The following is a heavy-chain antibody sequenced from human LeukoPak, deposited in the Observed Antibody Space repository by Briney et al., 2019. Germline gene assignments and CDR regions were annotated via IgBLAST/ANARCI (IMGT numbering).Heavy chain of an antibody. Sequence: PGGSLRLSCVASGFTFSSYNMNWVRQAPGKGLEWVSSMTSSSSYIYYADSVKGRFTISRDNAKNSLYMQMNSLRAEDTAVYYCARVAKSSDYYFEYWGQGTLVTVSS. CDR3: ARVAKSSDYYFEY. CDR2: MTSSSSYI. CDR1: GFTFSSYN. J-gene: IGHJ4*02. D-gene: IGHD2/OR15-2a*01. V-gene: IGHV3-21*01.